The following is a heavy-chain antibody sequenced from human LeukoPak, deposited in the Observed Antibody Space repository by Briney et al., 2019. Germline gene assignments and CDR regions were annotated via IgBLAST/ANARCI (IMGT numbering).Heavy chain of an antibody. J-gene: IGHJ4*02. CDR3: ARDEKTGSVDY. CDR2: IYYSGST. D-gene: IGHD1-26*01. CDR1: GGSISSGGYY. Sequence: SETLSLTCTVSGGSISSGGYYWSWIRQHPGKGLEWIGYIYYSGSTYCNPSLKSRVTISVDTSKNQFSLKLSSVTAADTAVYYCARDEKTGSVDYWGQGTLVTVSS. V-gene: IGHV4-31*03.